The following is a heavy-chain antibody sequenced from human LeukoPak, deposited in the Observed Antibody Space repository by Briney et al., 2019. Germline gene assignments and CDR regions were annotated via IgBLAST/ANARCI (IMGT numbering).Heavy chain of an antibody. J-gene: IGHJ6*04. CDR1: GGSFTDYF. CDR2: IFTSGST. CDR3: ARHGSVHSPLNV. V-gene: IGHV4-4*09. Sequence: SETLSLTCDVFGGSFTDYFWTWIRQSPGKGLEWIGYIFTSGSTNYNPSLRSRVTISLDTSKNQFSLTLSSVTAADTAVYYCARHGSVHSPLNVWGKGTTVTVSS. D-gene: IGHD1-26*01.